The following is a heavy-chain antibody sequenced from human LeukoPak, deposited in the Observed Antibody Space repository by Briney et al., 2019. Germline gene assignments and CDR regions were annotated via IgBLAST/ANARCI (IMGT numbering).Heavy chain of an antibody. CDR1: GGSISSSSYY. D-gene: IGHD1-26*01. CDR3: ARSLGATTFPYFDY. Sequence: SETLSLTCTVSGGSISSSSYYWGWIRQPPGKGLEWIGSIYYSGSTYYNPSLKSRVTISVGTSKNQFSLKLSSVTAADTAVYYCARSLGATTFPYFDYWGQGTLVTVSS. V-gene: IGHV4-39*01. CDR2: IYYSGST. J-gene: IGHJ4*02.